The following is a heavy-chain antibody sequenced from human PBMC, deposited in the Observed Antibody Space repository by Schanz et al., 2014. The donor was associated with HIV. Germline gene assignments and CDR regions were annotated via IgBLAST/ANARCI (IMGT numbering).Heavy chain of an antibody. CDR2: ISSSSSTI. CDR3: ARAGAHWTSCFDY. V-gene: IGHV3-48*02. D-gene: IGHD1-1*01. J-gene: IGHJ4*02. CDR1: GLPFGAIG. Sequence: EVQLVESGGGLVQPGGPREPSLEPPGLPFGAIGLTGVRKAPGKGLEWVSYISSSSSTIYYADSVKGRFTISRDNAKNSLYLQMNSLRDEDTAVYYCARAGAHWTSCFDYWGQGTLVTVSS.